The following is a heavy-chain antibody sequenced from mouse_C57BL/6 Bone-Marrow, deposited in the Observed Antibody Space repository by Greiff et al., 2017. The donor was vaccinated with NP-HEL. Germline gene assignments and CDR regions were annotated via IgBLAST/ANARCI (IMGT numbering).Heavy chain of an antibody. J-gene: IGHJ1*03. CDR1: GGTCSTYA. CDR2: IIIGLSYP. Sequence: EVKLVESGGDLVKHGGGMKREGGESGGTCSTYARACLRPPPSPILSFFSTIIIGLSYPYYPDSVKGRFTISRDNAKNPLYLQMSSLKSEDTAMYYCARPDYGSSHWYFDVWGTGTTVTVSS. D-gene: IGHD1-1*01. V-gene: IGHV5-6*01. CDR3: ARPDYGSSHWYFDV.